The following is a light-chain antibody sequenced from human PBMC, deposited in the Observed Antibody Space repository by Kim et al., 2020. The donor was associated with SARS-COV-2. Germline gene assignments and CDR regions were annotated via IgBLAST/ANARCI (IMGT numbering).Light chain of an antibody. V-gene: IGLV3-25*03. CDR3: QSTDSTISYVL. Sequence: SYELTQPPSVSVSPGQTARITCSGDALSKQYVYWYQQKPGQAPMLLVYRDDERPSGIPARFSASTSGTTITLTIRGVQAEDEADYYCQSTDSTISYVLFGGGTKLTVL. J-gene: IGLJ2*01. CDR1: ALSKQY. CDR2: RDD.